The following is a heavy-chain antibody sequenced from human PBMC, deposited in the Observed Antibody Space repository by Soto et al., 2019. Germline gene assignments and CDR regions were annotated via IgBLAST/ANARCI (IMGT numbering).Heavy chain of an antibody. V-gene: IGHV1-69*02. D-gene: IGHD3-10*01. CDR2: IIPILGIA. J-gene: IGHJ6*03. Sequence: QVQLVQSGAEVKKPGSSVKVSCKASGGTFSSYTISWVRQAPGQGLEWMGRIIPILGIANYAQKFQGRVTITADKSTSTAYMELSSLRSEDTAVYYCARVSGSYYDYYYMDVWGKGTTVTVSS. CDR3: ARVSGSYYDYYYMDV. CDR1: GGTFSSYT.